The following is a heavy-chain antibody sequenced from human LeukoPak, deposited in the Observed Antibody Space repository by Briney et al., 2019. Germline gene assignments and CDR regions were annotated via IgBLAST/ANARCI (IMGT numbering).Heavy chain of an antibody. J-gene: IGHJ4*02. Sequence: GGSLRLSCAASGFTFSSYWMHWVRQAPGKGLVWVSRINSDGSSTTYADSVKGRFTISRDNAKNTLYLQKNSLRAEDTAVYYCARDRSGYYFDYWGQGTLVTVSS. D-gene: IGHD3-22*01. CDR3: ARDRSGYYFDY. V-gene: IGHV3-74*01. CDR1: GFTFSSYW. CDR2: INSDGSST.